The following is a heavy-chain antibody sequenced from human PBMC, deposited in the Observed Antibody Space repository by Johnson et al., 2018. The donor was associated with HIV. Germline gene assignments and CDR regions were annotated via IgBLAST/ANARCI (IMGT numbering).Heavy chain of an antibody. CDR3: SRLQSSSYWYFDAVDI. CDR2: ISSNGGST. V-gene: IGHV3-64*01. CDR1: GFTFDTSW. J-gene: IGHJ3*02. D-gene: IGHD3-22*01. Sequence: VQLVESGGGVVRPGGSLRLSCAASGFTFDTSWMNWVLQAPGKGLEYVSAISSNGGSTYYANSVKGRFTISRDSSKNTLYLQMNSLRAEDTALYYCSRLQSSSYWYFDAVDIWCQWTMVTISS.